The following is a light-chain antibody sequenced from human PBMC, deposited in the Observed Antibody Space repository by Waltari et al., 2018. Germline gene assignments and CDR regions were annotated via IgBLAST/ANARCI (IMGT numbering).Light chain of an antibody. V-gene: IGLV3-9*01. CDR2: RDN. CDR1: NLGGRF. CDR3: QVWDSTIEV. Sequence: SYDLSQPVSVSVALGQTATISCGEGNLGGRFVHGYQQTSGRAPVLVIYRDNERPSGIPDRFSGSNPGKTATLTITGAQAEDEADYYCQVWDSTIEVFGGGTRLTVL. J-gene: IGLJ2*01.